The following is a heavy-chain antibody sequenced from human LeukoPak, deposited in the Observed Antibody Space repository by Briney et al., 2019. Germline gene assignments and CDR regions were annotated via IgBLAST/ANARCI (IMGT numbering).Heavy chain of an antibody. V-gene: IGHV3-30-3*01. CDR2: ISYDGSNK. Sequence: AGGSLRLSCAASGFTFSSYAMHWVRQAPGKGLEWVAVISYDGSNKYYADSVKGRFTISRDNSKNTLYLQMNSLRAEDTAVYYCARSRLGYCSGGSCFYFDYWGQGTLVTVPS. D-gene: IGHD2-15*01. J-gene: IGHJ4*02. CDR1: GFTFSSYA. CDR3: ARSRLGYCSGGSCFYFDY.